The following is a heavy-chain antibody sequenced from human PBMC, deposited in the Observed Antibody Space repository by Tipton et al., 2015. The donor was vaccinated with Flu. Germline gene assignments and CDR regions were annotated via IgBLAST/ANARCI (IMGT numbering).Heavy chain of an antibody. V-gene: IGHV3-53*01. CDR3: ARGTVVTFYGMDV. CDR1: GFTVSGNY. D-gene: IGHD2-21*02. J-gene: IGHJ6*02. Sequence: SLRLSCAASGFTVSGNYMSWVRQAPGKGLEWVSVIYSGGSTYYADSVKGRFTIPRDNSKNTLYLQMNSLRAEDTAVYYCARGTVVTFYGMDVWGQGTTVTVSS. CDR2: IYSGGST.